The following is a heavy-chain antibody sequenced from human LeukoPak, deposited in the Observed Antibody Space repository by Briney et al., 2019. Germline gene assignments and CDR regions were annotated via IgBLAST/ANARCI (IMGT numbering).Heavy chain of an antibody. D-gene: IGHD3-22*01. V-gene: IGHV4-34*01. CDR3: ARGREYYDSSGYYSQNWFDP. CDR1: GGSFSGYY. Sequence: SETLSLTCAVYGGSFSGYYWSWIRQPPGKGLEWIGEINHGGSTNYNPSLRSRATISIDTSKNQFSLKLSSVTAADTAAYYCARGREYYDSSGYYSQNWFDPWGPGTLVTVSS. CDR2: INHGGST. J-gene: IGHJ5*02.